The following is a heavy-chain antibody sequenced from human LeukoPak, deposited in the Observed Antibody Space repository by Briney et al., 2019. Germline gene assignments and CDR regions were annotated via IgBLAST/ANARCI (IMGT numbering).Heavy chain of an antibody. D-gene: IGHD6-13*01. V-gene: IGHV3-23*01. Sequence: PGGSLRLSCAASGFTFSSYAMSWVRQAPGKGLEGVSAISGSGGSTYYADSVKGRFTISRDNSKNTVYLQMNSLRAEDTALYYCAKGPSSIAAAGTWFDPWGQGALVTVSS. CDR1: GFTFSSYA. CDR3: AKGPSSIAAAGTWFDP. J-gene: IGHJ5*02. CDR2: ISGSGGST.